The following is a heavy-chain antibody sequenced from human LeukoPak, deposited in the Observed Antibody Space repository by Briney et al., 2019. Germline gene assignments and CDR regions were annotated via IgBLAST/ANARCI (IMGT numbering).Heavy chain of an antibody. J-gene: IGHJ3*02. Sequence: KPGGSLRLSRTASGFTFGDYAMSWFRQAPGKGLEWVGFIRSKAYGGTTEYAASVKGRFTISRDDSKNTLYLQTNSLKTEDTAVYYCTTLYDFWSGYYKGAFDIWGQGTMVTVSS. V-gene: IGHV3-49*05. D-gene: IGHD3-3*01. CDR1: GFTFGDYA. CDR2: IRSKAYGGTT. CDR3: TTLYDFWSGYYKGAFDI.